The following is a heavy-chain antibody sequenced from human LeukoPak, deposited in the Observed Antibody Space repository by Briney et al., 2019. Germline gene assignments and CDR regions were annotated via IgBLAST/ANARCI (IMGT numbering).Heavy chain of an antibody. V-gene: IGHV3-64D*06. J-gene: IGHJ5*02. CDR1: GFTFSSYA. CDR3: VKGAPSYCSGGSCYRWFDP. CDR2: ISSNGGST. D-gene: IGHD2-15*01. Sequence: GGSLRLSCSASGFTFSSYAMHWVRQAPGKGLEYVSAISSNGGSTYYADSVKGRFTTSRDNSKNTLYLQMSSLRAEDTAVYYCVKGAPSYCSGGSCYRWFDPWGQGTLVTVSS.